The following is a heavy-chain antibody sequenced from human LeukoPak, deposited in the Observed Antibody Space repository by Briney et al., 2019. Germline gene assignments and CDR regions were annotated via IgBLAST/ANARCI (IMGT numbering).Heavy chain of an antibody. J-gene: IGHJ6*03. CDR2: INHSGST. CDR1: DDSITIYY. V-gene: IGHV4-34*01. Sequence: PSETLSLTCTVSDDSITIYYWTWIRQPPGKGLEWIGEINHSGSTNYNPSLKSRVTISVDTSKNQFSLKLSSVTAADTAVYYCARRPPYYYMDVWGKGTTVTISS. CDR3: ARRPPYYYMDV.